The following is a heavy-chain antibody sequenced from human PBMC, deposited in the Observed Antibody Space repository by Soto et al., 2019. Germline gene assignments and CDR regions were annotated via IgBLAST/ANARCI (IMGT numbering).Heavy chain of an antibody. D-gene: IGHD3-3*01. CDR3: ASWRPVYDFWSGYYGSSGMDV. CDR1: GYTFTSYD. Sequence: GASVKVSCKASGYTFTSYDINWVRQATGQGLEWMGWMNPNSGNTGYAQKFQGRVTMTRNTSISTAYMELSSLRSEDTAVYYCASWRPVYDFWSGYYGSSGMDVWGQGTTVTVSS. V-gene: IGHV1-8*01. J-gene: IGHJ6*02. CDR2: MNPNSGNT.